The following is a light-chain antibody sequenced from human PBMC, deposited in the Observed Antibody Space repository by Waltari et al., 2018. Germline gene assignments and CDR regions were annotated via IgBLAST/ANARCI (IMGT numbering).Light chain of an antibody. CDR1: QSVSYTSKNKNY. CDR3: QQYYSAPPT. Sequence: DIVMTQSPESLAVSLGERATINCKSSQSVSYTSKNKNYLAWYQQKQGQPPKLLIYWASTREPGVPDRFSGSGSGTDFTLTISSLQAEDVALYFCQQYYSAPPTFGQGTKVEVK. V-gene: IGKV4-1*01. J-gene: IGKJ1*01. CDR2: WAS.